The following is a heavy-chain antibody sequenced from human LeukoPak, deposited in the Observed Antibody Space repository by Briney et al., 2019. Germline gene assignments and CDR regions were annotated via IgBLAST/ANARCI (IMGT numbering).Heavy chain of an antibody. J-gene: IGHJ4*02. CDR2: ISSSSSYI. Sequence: GGSLRLSCAASGFTFGSYSMNWVRQAPGKGLEWVSSISSSSSYIYYADSVKGRFTISRDNAKNSLYLQMNSLRAEDTAVYYCARDTFIAVAGFDYWGQGTLVTVSS. D-gene: IGHD6-19*01. V-gene: IGHV3-21*01. CDR3: ARDTFIAVAGFDY. CDR1: GFTFGSYS.